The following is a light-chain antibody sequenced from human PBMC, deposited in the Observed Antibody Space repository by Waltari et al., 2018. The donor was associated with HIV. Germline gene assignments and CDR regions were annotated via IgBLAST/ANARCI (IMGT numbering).Light chain of an antibody. Sequence: IVFTHSPVTLSVSPCARGTLSCWPSQCINNNLAWYQHKPGQAPRLLIYGASTRATGIPDRFSGSGSGTDFSLNISSLQSEDFAVYYCQQYNNWPRTFGRGTKVEIK. CDR1: QCINNN. V-gene: IGKV3-15*01. J-gene: IGKJ4*02. CDR3: QQYNNWPRT. CDR2: GAS.